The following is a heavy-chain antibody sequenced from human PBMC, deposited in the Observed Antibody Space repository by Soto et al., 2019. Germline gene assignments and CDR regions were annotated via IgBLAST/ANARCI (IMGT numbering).Heavy chain of an antibody. V-gene: IGHV3-30*18. CDR2: ISYDGNNK. CDR3: PKDARPCTSGVCLHNWVDP. CDR1: GFTFSSYG. D-gene: IGHD2-8*01. J-gene: IGHJ5*02. Sequence: QVQLVDSGGGVVQPGRSLRLSCAASGFTFSSYGMHWVRQAPGKGLEWVAVISYDGNNKYYGDSVKGRFTISRDDSKNTVFLEMNSLRDEDTAVYSCPKDARPCTSGVCLHNWVDPWGQGTLVTVSS.